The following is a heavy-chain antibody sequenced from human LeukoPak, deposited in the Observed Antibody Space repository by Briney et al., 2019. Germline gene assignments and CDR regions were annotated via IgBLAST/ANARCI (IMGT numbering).Heavy chain of an antibody. Sequence: PGGSLRLSCAASGFTFSDYYMSWIRQAPGKGLEWVSSIGGSGSGYSTYYADSVKGRFTISRDTSKNTLYLQMISLRAEDTAVYYCAKDAPNWNLDYWGQGTLVTVSS. J-gene: IGHJ4*02. V-gene: IGHV3-23*01. CDR1: GFTFSDYY. CDR2: IGGSGSGYST. D-gene: IGHD1-1*01. CDR3: AKDAPNWNLDY.